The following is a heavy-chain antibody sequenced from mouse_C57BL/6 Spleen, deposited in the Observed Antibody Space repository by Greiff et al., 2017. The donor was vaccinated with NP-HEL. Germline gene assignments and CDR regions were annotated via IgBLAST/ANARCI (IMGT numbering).Heavy chain of an antibody. CDR1: GFTFSSYT. CDR2: ISGGGANT. Sequence: DVKLVESGGGLVKPGGSLKLSCAASGFTFSSYTMSWVRQTPEKRLEWVATISGGGANTYYPDSVKGRFTISRDNATNTLYLQMSSLRSEDTALYYCARRGDYAMDYWGQGTSVTVSS. V-gene: IGHV5-9*01. CDR3: ARRGDYAMDY. J-gene: IGHJ4*01.